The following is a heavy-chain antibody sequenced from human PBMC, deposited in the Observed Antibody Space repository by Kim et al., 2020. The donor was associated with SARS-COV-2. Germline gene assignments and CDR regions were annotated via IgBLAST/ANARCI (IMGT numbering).Heavy chain of an antibody. CDR3: ARDKPNYYDSSGPIDY. J-gene: IGHJ4*02. V-gene: IGHV3-21*01. Sequence: GGSLRLSCAASGFTFSSYSMNWVRQAPGKGLEWVSSISSSSSYIYYADSVKGRFTISRDNAKNSLYLQMNSLRAEDTAVYYCARDKPNYYDSSGPIDYWGQGTVVTVSS. CDR2: ISSSSSYI. CDR1: GFTFSSYS. D-gene: IGHD3-22*01.